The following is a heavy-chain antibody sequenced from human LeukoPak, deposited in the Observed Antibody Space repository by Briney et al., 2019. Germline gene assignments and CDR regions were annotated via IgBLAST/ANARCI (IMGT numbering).Heavy chain of an antibody. CDR2: ISYDVSNK. V-gene: IGHV3-30*01. CDR3: ARDSPYSSGASALDY. D-gene: IGHD6-19*01. Sequence: GRSLRLSCAASGFTFSSYAIHWVRQAPGKGLEWVAVISYDVSNKYYADSVKGRFTISRDNSNNTLYLQTNSLRAEDTAVYYCARDSPYSSGASALDYWGQGTLVTVSS. J-gene: IGHJ4*02. CDR1: GFTFSSYA.